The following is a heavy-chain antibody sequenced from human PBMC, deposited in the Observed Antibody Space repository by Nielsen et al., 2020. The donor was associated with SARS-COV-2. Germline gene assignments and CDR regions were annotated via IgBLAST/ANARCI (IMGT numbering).Heavy chain of an antibody. Sequence: GESLKISCAASGFTFNGYWMHWVRQAPGKGLEWVAVISYDGSNKYYADSVKGRFTISRDNSKNTLYLQMNSLRAEDTAVYYCARASSSWYGPGYNYFDYWGQGTLVTVSS. CDR3: ARASSSWYGPGYNYFDY. CDR2: ISYDGSNK. D-gene: IGHD6-13*01. CDR1: GFTFNGYW. J-gene: IGHJ4*02. V-gene: IGHV3-30-3*01.